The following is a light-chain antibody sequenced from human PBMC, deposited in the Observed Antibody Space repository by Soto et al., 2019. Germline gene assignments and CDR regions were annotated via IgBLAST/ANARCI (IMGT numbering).Light chain of an antibody. CDR2: DAT. CDR3: QQYSRSVFT. CDR1: QSVRSGD. J-gene: IGKJ2*01. Sequence: EIVLTQSPGTLSLSPGERATLSCRASQSVRSGDLTWYQQKPGQPPSLLLYDATNRATGIPDRFGGSGSGTDFTLTISRLEPEDFAVYYCQQYSRSVFTCGPGTKLEIK. V-gene: IGKV3-20*01.